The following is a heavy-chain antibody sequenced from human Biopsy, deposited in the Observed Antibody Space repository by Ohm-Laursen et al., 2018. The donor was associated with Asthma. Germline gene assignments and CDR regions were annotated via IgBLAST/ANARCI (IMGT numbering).Heavy chain of an antibody. CDR3: ARGPNYHGSGRAPIGMDV. CDR1: VGTFSSYA. D-gene: IGHD3-10*01. J-gene: IGHJ6*02. CDR2: IIPIFGTA. V-gene: IGHV1-69*13. Sequence: SVKVSCKASVGTFSSYAISWVRQAPGQGLEWMGGIIPIFGTANYAQKFQDRVTITADESTSTAYMELSSLRSEDTAVYYCARGPNYHGSGRAPIGMDVWGQGTTVTVSS.